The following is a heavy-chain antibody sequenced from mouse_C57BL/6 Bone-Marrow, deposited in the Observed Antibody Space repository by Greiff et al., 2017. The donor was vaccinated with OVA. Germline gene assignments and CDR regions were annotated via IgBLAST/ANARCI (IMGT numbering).Heavy chain of an antibody. CDR2: IDPSDSYT. D-gene: IGHD2-5*01. V-gene: IGHV1-50*01. J-gene: IGHJ2*01. Sequence: QVQLQQPGAELVKPGASVKLSCKASGYTFTSYWMQWVKQRPGQGLEWIGEIDPSDSYTNYNQKFKGKATLTVDTSSSTAYMQLSSLTSEDSAVYYCARGSNPDYWGQGTTLTVSS. CDR3: ARGSNPDY. CDR1: GYTFTSYW.